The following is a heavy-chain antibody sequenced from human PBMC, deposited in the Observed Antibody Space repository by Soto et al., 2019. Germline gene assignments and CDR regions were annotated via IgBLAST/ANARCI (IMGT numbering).Heavy chain of an antibody. V-gene: IGHV1-46*01. Sequence: SXKVSFEASGYTXTSYYMDLVRQAPGQGLEWMGIINPSGGSTSYAQKFQGRVTMTRDTSTSTVYMELSSLRSEDTAVYFCAREQYNWKIWGQGTLVTVSS. CDR3: AREQYNWKI. CDR1: GYTXTSYY. D-gene: IGHD1-20*01. J-gene: IGHJ4*02. CDR2: INPSGGST.